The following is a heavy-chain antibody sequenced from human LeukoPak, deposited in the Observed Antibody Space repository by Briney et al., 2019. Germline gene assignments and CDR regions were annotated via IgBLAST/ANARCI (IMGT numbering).Heavy chain of an antibody. J-gene: IGHJ4*02. CDR2: ISGSGGST. V-gene: IGHV3-23*01. CDR1: GFTFSSYA. CDR3: AQTGFTYYYDSSGYN. D-gene: IGHD3-22*01. Sequence: GRALRLSCAASGFTFSSYAMSWVRQAPGKGLEWVSAISGSGGSTYYADSVKGRFTISRDNSKNTLYLQMNSLRAEDTAVYYCAQTGFTYYYDSSGYNWGQGTLVTVSS.